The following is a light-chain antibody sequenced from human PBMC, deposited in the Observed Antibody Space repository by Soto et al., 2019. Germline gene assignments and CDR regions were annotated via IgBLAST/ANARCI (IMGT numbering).Light chain of an antibody. Sequence: QSALTQPASVSGSPGQSITISCTGTSSDVANYKYVSWYQQHPGKAPKLIIYEVTNRPSGVSIRFSGSKSGNTASLTISGLQAEDEADYYCSSYTSTTLVFGGGTKLTVL. CDR1: SSDVANYKY. J-gene: IGLJ2*01. CDR3: SSYTSTTLV. CDR2: EVT. V-gene: IGLV2-14*01.